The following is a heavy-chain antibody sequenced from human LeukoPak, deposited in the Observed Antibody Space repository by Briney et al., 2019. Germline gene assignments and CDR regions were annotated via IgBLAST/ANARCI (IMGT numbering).Heavy chain of an antibody. J-gene: IGHJ4*02. D-gene: IGHD3-10*01. V-gene: IGHV3-23*01. CDR2: ISGSGGST. CDR1: GFTFSSYS. CDR3: AKDSITMVRGVKDFDY. Sequence: GGSLRLSCAASGFTFSSYSMNWVRQAPGKGLEWVSAISGSGGSTYYADSVKGRFTISRDNSKNTLYLQMNSLRAEDTAVYYCAKDSITMVRGVKDFDYWGQGTLVTVSS.